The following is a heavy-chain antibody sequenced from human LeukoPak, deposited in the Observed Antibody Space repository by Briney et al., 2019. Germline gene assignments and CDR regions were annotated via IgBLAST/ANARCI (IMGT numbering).Heavy chain of an antibody. CDR1: GFTFSSYS. D-gene: IGHD4-17*01. J-gene: IGHJ4*02. CDR2: ISSSGSTI. Sequence: GGSLRLSCEASGFTFSSYSMNWVRQAPGKGLEWVSYISSSGSTIYYADSVKGRFTISRDNAKNALYLQMNSLRAEDTAVYYCAGEGYGDYEGDYWGQGTLVTVSS. V-gene: IGHV3-48*04. CDR3: AGEGYGDYEGDY.